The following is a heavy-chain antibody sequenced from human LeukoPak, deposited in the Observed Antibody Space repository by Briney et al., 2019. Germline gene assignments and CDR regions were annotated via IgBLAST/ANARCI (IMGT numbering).Heavy chain of an antibody. Sequence: SETLSLTCTVSGGSISSYYWGWIRQPPGKGLEWIGSIYYSGSTYYNPSLKSRVTISVDTSKNQFSLKLSSVTAADTAVYYCARDPRLTMVRGVQRAFDIWGQGTMVTVSS. CDR2: IYYSGST. V-gene: IGHV4-39*07. CDR1: GGSISSYY. CDR3: ARDPRLTMVRGVQRAFDI. J-gene: IGHJ3*02. D-gene: IGHD3-10*01.